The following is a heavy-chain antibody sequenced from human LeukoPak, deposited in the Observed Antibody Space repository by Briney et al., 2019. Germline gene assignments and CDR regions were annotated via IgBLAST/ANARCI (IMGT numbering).Heavy chain of an antibody. D-gene: IGHD2-15*01. Sequence: GGSLRLSCAASGFTFSSYGMHWVRQAPGKGLEWVAVIWYDGSNKYYADSAKGRFTISRDNSKNTLYLQMNSLRAEDTAVYYCARVHATGDAFDIWGQGTMVTVSS. CDR3: ARVHATGDAFDI. V-gene: IGHV3-33*01. CDR1: GFTFSSYG. J-gene: IGHJ3*02. CDR2: IWYDGSNK.